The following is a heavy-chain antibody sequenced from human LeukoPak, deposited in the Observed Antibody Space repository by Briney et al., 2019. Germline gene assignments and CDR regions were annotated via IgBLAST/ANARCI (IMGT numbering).Heavy chain of an antibody. CDR3: ARKQSYFDY. CDR1: GGSISSYY. Sequence: PSETLSLTCTVSGGSISSYYWSWIRQPPGKGLEWIGYIFTSGSTNYNPSLRSRVSMSLDTFKNQFSLKLNSVTAADTAVYYCARKQSYFDYWGQGALVTVSS. V-gene: IGHV4-4*09. CDR2: IFTSGST. J-gene: IGHJ4*02.